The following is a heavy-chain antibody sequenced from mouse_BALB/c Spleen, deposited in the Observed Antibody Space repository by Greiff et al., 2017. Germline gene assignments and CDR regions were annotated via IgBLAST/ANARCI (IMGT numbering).Heavy chain of an antibody. CDR1: GYSFTSYW. D-gene: IGHD1-2*01. J-gene: IGHJ4*01. CDR2: IDPSDSET. V-gene: IGHV1-74*01. Sequence: VQLQQSGPQLVRPGASVKISCKASGYSFTSYWMHWVKQRPGQGLEWIGMIDPSDSETRLNQKFKDKATLTVDKSSSTAYMQLSSPTSEDSAVYYCATITTAGNYYAMDYWGQGTSVTVSS. CDR3: ATITTAGNYYAMDY.